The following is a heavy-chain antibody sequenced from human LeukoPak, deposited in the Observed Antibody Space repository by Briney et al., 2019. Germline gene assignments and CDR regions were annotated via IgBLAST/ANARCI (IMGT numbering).Heavy chain of an antibody. CDR1: GFTFSTYG. J-gene: IGHJ4*02. D-gene: IGHD3-22*01. Sequence: GGSLRLSCAASGFTFSTYGMHWVRQAPGKGLEWVAFVRYDGSKKYYTNSVKGRFTISRDNSKNTLYLQMNSLRAEDTAVYYCARDPYDSSGYYVKWGQGTLVTVSS. CDR3: ARDPYDSSGYYVK. V-gene: IGHV3-30*02. CDR2: VRYDGSKK.